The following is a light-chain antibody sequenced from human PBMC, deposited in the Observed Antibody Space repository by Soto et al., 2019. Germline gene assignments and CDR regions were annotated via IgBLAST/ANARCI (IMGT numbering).Light chain of an antibody. Sequence: DIQMTQSPSSLSASVGDRVTITCRASQSIVTYLNWYLQKPGKAPKLLIYAASNLQSGVPSRFSGSGSGTDFTLTISSLQPEDFSAYFCQQSYSLPPLTFGQGSKV. V-gene: IGKV1-39*01. CDR3: QQSYSLPPLT. CDR1: QSIVTY. J-gene: IGKJ1*01. CDR2: AAS.